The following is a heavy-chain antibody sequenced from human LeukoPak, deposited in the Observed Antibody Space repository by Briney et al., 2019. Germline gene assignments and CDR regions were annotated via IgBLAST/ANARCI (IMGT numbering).Heavy chain of an antibody. D-gene: IGHD5-24*01. V-gene: IGHV4-34*01. CDR1: GGSISGYY. J-gene: IGHJ4*02. Sequence: PSETLSLTCTVSGGSISGYYWSWIRQPPGKGLEWIGEINHSGSTNYNPSLKSRVTISVDTSKNQFSLKLSSVTAADTAVYYCAAHNVEMATIQGEYYFDYWGQGTLVTVSS. CDR2: INHSGST. CDR3: AAHNVEMATIQGEYYFDY.